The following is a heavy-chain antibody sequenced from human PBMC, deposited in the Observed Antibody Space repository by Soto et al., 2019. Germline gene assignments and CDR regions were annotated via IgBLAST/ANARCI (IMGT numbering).Heavy chain of an antibody. V-gene: IGHV4-34*01. CDR3: ARGRKAFSIAAAGTRRENNWFDP. J-gene: IGHJ5*02. Sequence: SETLSLTCTVSGGSISSYYWSWIRQPPGKGLEWIGEINHSGSTNYNPSLKSRVTISVDTSKNQFSLKLSSVTAADTVVYYCARGRKAFSIAAAGTRRENNWFDPWGQGTLVTVSS. CDR2: INHSGST. D-gene: IGHD6-13*01. CDR1: GGSISSYY.